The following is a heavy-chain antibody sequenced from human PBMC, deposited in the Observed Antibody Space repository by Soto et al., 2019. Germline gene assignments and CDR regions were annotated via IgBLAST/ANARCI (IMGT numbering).Heavy chain of an antibody. J-gene: IGHJ5*02. V-gene: IGHV1-18*01. CDR2: ISAYNGNT. CDR1: GYTFTSYG. CDR3: ARDYLHYGSGSYWLDP. Sequence: GASVKVSCKASGYTFTSYGISWVRQAPGQGLEWMGWISAYNGNTNYAQKLQGRVTMTTDTSTSTAYMELRSLRSDDTAVYYCARDYLHYGSGSYWLDPWGQGTLVTVSS. D-gene: IGHD3-10*01.